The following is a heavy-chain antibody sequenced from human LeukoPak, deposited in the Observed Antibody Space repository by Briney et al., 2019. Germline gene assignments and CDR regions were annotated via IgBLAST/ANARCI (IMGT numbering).Heavy chain of an antibody. CDR1: GYTFTIYG. D-gene: IGHD4-23*01. Sequence: GASVTVSFKASGYTFTIYGISWVRQAPGEGREWMGWISAYNGNTNYTQKLQGRVTITTETYTNTDYMEMRSLRSDDTAVYYCARVRFLRGGPDYWGQGTLVTVSS. V-gene: IGHV1-18*01. J-gene: IGHJ4*02. CDR3: ARVRFLRGGPDY. CDR2: ISAYNGNT.